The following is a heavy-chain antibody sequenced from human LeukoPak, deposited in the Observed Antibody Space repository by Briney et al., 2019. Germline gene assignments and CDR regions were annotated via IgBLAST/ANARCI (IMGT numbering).Heavy chain of an antibody. V-gene: IGHV4-34*01. CDR1: GGSFSGYY. Sequence: SETLSLTCAVYGGSFSGYYWSWIRQPPGKGLEWIGKINHSGSTNYNPSLKSRVTISVDTSKNQFSLKLSSVTAADTAVYYCARGTHIVATIGNWFDPWGQGTLVTVSS. CDR2: INHSGST. CDR3: ARGTHIVATIGNWFDP. J-gene: IGHJ5*02. D-gene: IGHD5-12*01.